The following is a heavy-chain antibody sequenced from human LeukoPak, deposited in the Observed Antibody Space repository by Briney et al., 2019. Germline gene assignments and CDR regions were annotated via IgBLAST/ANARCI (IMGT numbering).Heavy chain of an antibody. Sequence: GGSLRLSCAASGFTFSSYAMSWVRQAPGKGLEWVSTISAGDGSTYYADSVKGRFTISRDNSKNTLYLQMNSLRAEDTAVYYCAKVLWSTRKFDYWGQGTLATVSS. D-gene: IGHD1-26*01. CDR1: GFTFSSYA. J-gene: IGHJ4*02. CDR3: AKVLWSTRKFDY. CDR2: ISAGDGST. V-gene: IGHV3-23*01.